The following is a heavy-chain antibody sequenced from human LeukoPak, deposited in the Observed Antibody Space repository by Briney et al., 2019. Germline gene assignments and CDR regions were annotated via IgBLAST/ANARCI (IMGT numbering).Heavy chain of an antibody. J-gene: IGHJ4*02. CDR2: ISGSGYST. CDR3: ARVRSVGNFYGGHAFYFDY. D-gene: IGHD4-23*01. Sequence: GGSLRLSCAASGFTFSSYAMSWVRQAPEKGLEWVSAISGSGYSTYYADSVKGRFTISRDNSKNTLYLQMNSLRAEDTAVYYCARVRSVGNFYGGHAFYFDYWGQGTLVTVSS. V-gene: IGHV3-23*01. CDR1: GFTFSSYA.